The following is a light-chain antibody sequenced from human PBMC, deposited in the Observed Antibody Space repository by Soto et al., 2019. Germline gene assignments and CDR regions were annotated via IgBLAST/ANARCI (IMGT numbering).Light chain of an antibody. J-gene: IGLJ1*01. V-gene: IGLV2-14*01. CDR2: EVN. CDR3: SSFTTSSTYV. CDR1: SSDIGAYNY. Sequence: QSALTQPASVSGSPGQSITISCTGTSSDIGAYNYVSWYQQYPGRAPKLMIYEVNNRPSGVSNRFSGSKSGNTASLTISGLQAEDEADYYCSSFTTSSTYVVGAGTKGTVL.